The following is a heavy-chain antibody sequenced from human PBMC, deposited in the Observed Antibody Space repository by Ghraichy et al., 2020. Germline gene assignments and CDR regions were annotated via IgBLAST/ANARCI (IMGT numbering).Heavy chain of an antibody. D-gene: IGHD3-3*01. V-gene: IGHV3-43*02. CDR3: AKDIVYDFWSGRSTQSLYGMDV. Sequence: GGSLRLSCAASGFTFDDYAMHWVRQAPGKGLEWVSLISGDGGSTYYADSVKGRFTISRDNSKNSLYLQMNSLRTEDTALYYCAKDIVYDFWSGRSTQSLYGMDVWGQGTTVTVSS. J-gene: IGHJ6*02. CDR1: GFTFDDYA. CDR2: ISGDGGST.